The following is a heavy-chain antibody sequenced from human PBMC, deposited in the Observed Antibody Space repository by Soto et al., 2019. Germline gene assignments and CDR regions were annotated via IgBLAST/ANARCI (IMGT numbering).Heavy chain of an antibody. V-gene: IGHV3-7*04. D-gene: IGHD3-22*01. CDR1: GFTFSSYW. CDR2: IKPDGGQK. CDR3: ARGDYYDTSGPFSEAFDI. Sequence: GASLRLSCAASGFTFSSYWMSWVRQAPGKGKEWVANIKPDGGQKWYVDSVKGRFTISRDNAKKSLYLQMNSLRAEDTAVYYCARGDYYDTSGPFSEAFDIWGQGTMVT. J-gene: IGHJ3*02.